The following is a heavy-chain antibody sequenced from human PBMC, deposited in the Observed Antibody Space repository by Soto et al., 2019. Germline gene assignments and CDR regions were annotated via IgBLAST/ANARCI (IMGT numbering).Heavy chain of an antibody. J-gene: IGHJ2*01. D-gene: IGHD7-27*01. CDR2: ISYDGSKK. V-gene: IGHV3-30-3*01. CDR3: ARGSTGDGSNWYFDL. Sequence: QVQLVESGGGVVQPGRSLRLSCAASGFTFSSYAMHWVRQAPGKGLEWVAVISYDGSKKYYADSVKGRFTISRDNSKNTLYLQMNSLRAEDTAVYYCARGSTGDGSNWYFDLWGRGTLVTVSS. CDR1: GFTFSSYA.